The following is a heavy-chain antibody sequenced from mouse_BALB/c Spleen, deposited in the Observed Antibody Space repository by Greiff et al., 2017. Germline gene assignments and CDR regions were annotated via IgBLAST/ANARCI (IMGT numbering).Heavy chain of an antibody. V-gene: IGHV1-9*01. CDR2: ILPGSGST. CDR3: ARADDGYNEGLAY. J-gene: IGHJ3*01. Sequence: QVQLQQSGPALMTPGASVKISCKATGYSFSSYWIEWVKQRPGHGLEWIGEILPGSGSTNYNEKFTGKATFTADTSSNTAYMQLSSLTSEDSAVYYCARADDGYNEGLAYWGQGTLVTGSA. CDR1: GYSFSSYW. D-gene: IGHD2-3*01.